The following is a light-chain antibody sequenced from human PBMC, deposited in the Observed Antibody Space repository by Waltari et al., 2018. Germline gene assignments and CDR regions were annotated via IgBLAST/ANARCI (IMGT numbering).Light chain of an antibody. CDR2: VAS. Sequence: DIQMTQSPSTLSASVGDTVTITCRASQTIITWLAWYQQKPWKAPKLLIYVASTLESGVPARFSGSGSGTEFTLTISSLQPLDFAVYYCQQYNTDPWTFGQGTQVEI. CDR3: QQYNTDPWT. V-gene: IGKV1-5*01. J-gene: IGKJ1*01. CDR1: QTIITW.